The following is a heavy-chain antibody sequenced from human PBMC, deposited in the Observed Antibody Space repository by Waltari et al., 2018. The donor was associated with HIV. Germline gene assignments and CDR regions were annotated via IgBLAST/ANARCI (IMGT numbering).Heavy chain of an antibody. Sequence: QVQLIQSGAEVKKPGASVKVSCKVFGYTLTELSMHWVRQAPGKGLEWMGGFDPEGNRTIYEQMLQDRVTMTEDTSTNTAYMELSRLTSEDTVVYYCATGAGTTSSRLYDMDVWGQGTTVTVSS. V-gene: IGHV1-24*01. CDR2: FDPEGNRT. J-gene: IGHJ6*02. CDR3: ATGAGTTSSRLYDMDV. D-gene: IGHD1-26*01. CDR1: GYTLTELS.